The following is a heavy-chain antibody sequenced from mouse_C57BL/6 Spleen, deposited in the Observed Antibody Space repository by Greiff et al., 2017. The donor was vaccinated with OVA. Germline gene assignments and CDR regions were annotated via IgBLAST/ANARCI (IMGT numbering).Heavy chain of an antibody. CDR1: GFSLTSYG. V-gene: IGHV2-2*01. CDR2: IWSGGST. D-gene: IGHD4-1*01. J-gene: IGHJ2*01. CDR3: ARNSPSNWDEEYCDY. Sequence: QVQLKESGPGLVQPSQSLSITCTVSGFSLTSYGVHWVRQSPGKGLEWMGVIWSGGSTDYNADFISSLSISKDNSKSQVFFKMNSLQADDTAIYYCARNSPSNWDEEYCDYWGQGTTLTVSS.